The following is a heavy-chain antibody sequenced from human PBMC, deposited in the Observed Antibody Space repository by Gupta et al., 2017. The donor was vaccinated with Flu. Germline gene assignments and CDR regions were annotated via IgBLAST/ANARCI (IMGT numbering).Heavy chain of an antibody. Sequence: QVQLQESGPGLVKPSETLSLTCAVSGSSISSGYYWGWIRQPPGKGLEWIGSIYHSGSTYYNPSLKSRVTISVDTSKNQFSLKLSSVTAADTAVYYCARHGRGGTPDAFDIWGQGTMVTVSS. J-gene: IGHJ3*02. CDR2: IYHSGST. D-gene: IGHD1-1*01. CDR3: ARHGRGGTPDAFDI. CDR1: GSSISSGYY. V-gene: IGHV4-38-2*01.